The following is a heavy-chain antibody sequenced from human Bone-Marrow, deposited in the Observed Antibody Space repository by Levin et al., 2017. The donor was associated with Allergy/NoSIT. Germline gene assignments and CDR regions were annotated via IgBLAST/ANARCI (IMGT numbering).Heavy chain of an antibody. D-gene: IGHD6-19*01. CDR1: GGSIGGYY. V-gene: IGHV4-59*01. J-gene: IGHJ4*02. CDR3: ARDMGSGGGFDY. CDR2: VYYSGST. Sequence: SQTLSLTCTVSGGSIGGYYWSWIRQPPGEGLEWIAYVYYSGSTNYNPSLKSRVTISVDTSKNQFSLKLSSVTAADTAVYYCARDMGSGGGFDYWGQGTLVTVSS.